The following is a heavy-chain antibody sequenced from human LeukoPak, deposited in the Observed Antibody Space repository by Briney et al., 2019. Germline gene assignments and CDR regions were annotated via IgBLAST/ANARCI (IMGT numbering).Heavy chain of an antibody. J-gene: IGHJ4*02. CDR2: INEDGSER. V-gene: IGHV3-7*01. CDR1: GFSFTTHW. Sequence: TGGSLRLSCAASGFSFTTHWMNWFRQAPGKGLEWVANINEDGSERNYVDSVRGRFTISRDNTANSLYLQMNGLGAEDTAVYYCVTDRDRDWRQRFDYWGQGALVIVSS. CDR3: VTDRDRDWRQRFDY. D-gene: IGHD5-24*01.